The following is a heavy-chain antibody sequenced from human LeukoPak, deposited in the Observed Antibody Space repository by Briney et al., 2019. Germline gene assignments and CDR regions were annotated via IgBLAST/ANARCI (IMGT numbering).Heavy chain of an antibody. CDR2: IKQDGTEK. Sequence: GGSLRLSCAASGFTFTTYWMSWVRQAPGKGLEWVANIKQDGTEKYYVDSVKGRFTISRDNAKNSLYLQMNSLRAEDTAVYYCARVPVTYYYDSSGYYYFDYWGQGTLVTVSS. CDR3: ARVPVTYYYDSSGYYYFDY. V-gene: IGHV3-7*01. CDR1: GFTFTTYW. D-gene: IGHD3-22*01. J-gene: IGHJ4*02.